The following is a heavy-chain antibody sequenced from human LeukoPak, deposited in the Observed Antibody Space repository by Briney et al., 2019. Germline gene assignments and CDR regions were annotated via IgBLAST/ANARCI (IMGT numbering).Heavy chain of an antibody. J-gene: IGHJ4*02. D-gene: IGHD1-20*01. CDR2: IYYSGTT. V-gene: IGHV4-31*03. Sequence: SQTLSLTCTVSGGSISTGGHCWNWLRDHPGNGLEWIGHIYYSGTTHYNPSLKSRISILLDKSKNQFSLKLTSVTAADTAVYYCASTGITGSNFDYWGQGTLVTVSS. CDR3: ASTGITGSNFDY. CDR1: GGSISTGGHC.